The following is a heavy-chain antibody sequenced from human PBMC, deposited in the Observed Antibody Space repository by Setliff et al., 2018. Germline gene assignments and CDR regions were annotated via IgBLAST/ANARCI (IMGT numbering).Heavy chain of an antibody. J-gene: IGHJ5*01. D-gene: IGHD1-26*01. Sequence: KPSETLSLTCTVSGGSVSSSSYYWGWIRQPPGKGLEWIGTIYYSGTTYYSPSLKSRVTISVDTSKNQFSLKLTPVTAADTAIYYCASRRTGPGGWFDYWGQGTLVTVSS. CDR1: GGSVSSSSYY. CDR2: IYYSGTT. V-gene: IGHV4-39*01. CDR3: ASRRTGPGGWFDY.